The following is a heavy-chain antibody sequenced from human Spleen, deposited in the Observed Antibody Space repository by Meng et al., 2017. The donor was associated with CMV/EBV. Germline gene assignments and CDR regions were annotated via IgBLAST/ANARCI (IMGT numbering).Heavy chain of an antibody. Sequence: SCAASGFTFSSYAMHWVRQAPGKGLEWVAVISYYGSNKYSTDSVKGRFTISKDSSRTTLHLQMHSLRAEDTAVYYCAKDPAVTTPGIYWGQGTLVTVSS. CDR2: ISYYGSNK. D-gene: IGHD4-17*01. V-gene: IGHV3-30*04. CDR1: GFTFSSYA. CDR3: AKDPAVTTPGIY. J-gene: IGHJ4*02.